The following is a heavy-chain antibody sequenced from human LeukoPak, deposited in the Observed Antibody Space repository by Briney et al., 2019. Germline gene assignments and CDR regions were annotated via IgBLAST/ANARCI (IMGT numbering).Heavy chain of an antibody. V-gene: IGHV3-48*04. Sequence: PGGSLRLSCAASGFTVSSNYMTWVRQAPGKGLEWVSYISSSGSTIYYADSVKGRFTISRDNAKNSLYLQMNSLRAEDTAVYYCARVLYYYDSSGYYMAAAGSYYYYMDVWGKGTTVTISS. D-gene: IGHD3-22*01. CDR3: ARVLYYYDSSGYYMAAAGSYYYYMDV. CDR2: ISSSGSTI. J-gene: IGHJ6*03. CDR1: GFTVSSNY.